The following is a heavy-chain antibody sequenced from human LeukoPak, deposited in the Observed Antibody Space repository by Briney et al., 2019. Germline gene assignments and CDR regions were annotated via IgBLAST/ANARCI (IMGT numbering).Heavy chain of an antibody. CDR3: ARSSPGNYGDYQFDY. D-gene: IGHD4-17*01. CDR2: ITDSGTT. V-gene: IGHV3-23*01. Sequence: PGGTLRLSCAASGFTFSIYGMSWVRQAPGKGLEWFSAITDSGTTYYADSVRGRFTISRDTSRSTLYLQMNSLRAEDAAVYYCARSSPGNYGDYQFDYWGQGTLVTVSS. CDR1: GFTFSIYG. J-gene: IGHJ4*02.